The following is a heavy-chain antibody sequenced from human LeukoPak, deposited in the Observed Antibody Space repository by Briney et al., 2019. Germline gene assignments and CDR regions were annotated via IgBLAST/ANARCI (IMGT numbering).Heavy chain of an antibody. CDR1: GYTFTNYG. Sequence: GASVKVSCKASGYTFTNYGITWVRQAPGQGLEWMGWINPNSGGTNYAQKFQGRVTMTRDTSISTAYMELSRLRSDDTAVYYCARVPPPYGDVFIEAWGQGTLVTVSS. V-gene: IGHV1-2*02. CDR2: INPNSGGT. J-gene: IGHJ5*02. D-gene: IGHD5-24*01. CDR3: ARVPPPYGDVFIEA.